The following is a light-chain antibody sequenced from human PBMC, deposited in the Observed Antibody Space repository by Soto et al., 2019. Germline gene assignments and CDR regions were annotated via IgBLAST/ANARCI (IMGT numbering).Light chain of an antibody. CDR2: DAS. Sequence: EIVLTQSPCTLSLSPGERATLSCRASQSFSSYLAWYQQKPGQAPRLLIFDASNRATGIPARFSGSGSGTDFTLTISSLEPEDFAVYYCQQRSNWPITFGQGTRLEIK. J-gene: IGKJ5*01. CDR3: QQRSNWPIT. CDR1: QSFSSY. V-gene: IGKV3-11*01.